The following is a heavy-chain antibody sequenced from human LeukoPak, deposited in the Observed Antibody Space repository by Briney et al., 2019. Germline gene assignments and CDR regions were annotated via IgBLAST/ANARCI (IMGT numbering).Heavy chain of an antibody. CDR3: ARRGSGWYSHFDY. D-gene: IGHD6-19*01. CDR2: IYPGDSDT. V-gene: IGHV5-51*01. Sequence: GESLKISCRGSGYSFTSYWIGWVRQMPGKGLEWMGIIYPGDSDTRYSPSFQSQVTISADKSISTAYLQWSSLKASDTAMYYCARRGSGWYSHFDYWGQGTLVTVSS. J-gene: IGHJ4*02. CDR1: GYSFTSYW.